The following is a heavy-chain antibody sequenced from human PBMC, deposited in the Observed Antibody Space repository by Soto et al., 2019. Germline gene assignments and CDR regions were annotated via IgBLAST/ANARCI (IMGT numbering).Heavy chain of an antibody. CDR2: IYPGDSET. J-gene: IGHJ3*02. CDR1: GYTFTSHW. CDR3: ARQYYESSGRSDAFDI. V-gene: IGHV5-51*01. Sequence: GESLKISCQGSGYTFTSHWIGWVRQMPGKGLEWMGIIYPGDSETRYSPSFEGQVTISADKSITTAYLQWSSLKASDTAMYYCARQYYESSGRSDAFDIWGQGTLVTVSS. D-gene: IGHD3-22*01.